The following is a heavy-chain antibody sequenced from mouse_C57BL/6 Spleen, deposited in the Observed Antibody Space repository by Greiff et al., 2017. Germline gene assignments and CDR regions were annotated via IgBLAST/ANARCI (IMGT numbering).Heavy chain of an antibody. CDR2: FIDGGSYT. J-gene: IGHJ2*01. CDR3: ERDGTFFAY. Sequence: EVKLEESGGGLVKPGGSLKLSCAASGFTFSSYAVSWFRQPPERRLQWVATFIDGGSYTYYQDNVKGRFTISRDNSKNNQYQQMSHLKSEDTAMSYCERDGTFFAYWGQGTTLTVSS. V-gene: IGHV5-4*01. CDR1: GFTFSSYA. D-gene: IGHD4-1*01.